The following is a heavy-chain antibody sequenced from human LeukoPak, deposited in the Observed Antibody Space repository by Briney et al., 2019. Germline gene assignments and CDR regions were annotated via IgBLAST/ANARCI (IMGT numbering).Heavy chain of an antibody. CDR1: GFTFSSYG. V-gene: IGHV3-33*06. CDR2: IWYDGSNK. D-gene: IGHD6-13*01. CDR3: AKSAAAVPFDY. J-gene: IGHJ4*02. Sequence: GRSLRLPCAASGFTFSSYGMHWVRQAPGKGLEWVAVIWYDGSNKYYADSVKGRFTISRDNSKNTLYLQMNSLRAEDTAVYYCAKSAAAVPFDYWGQGTLVTVSS.